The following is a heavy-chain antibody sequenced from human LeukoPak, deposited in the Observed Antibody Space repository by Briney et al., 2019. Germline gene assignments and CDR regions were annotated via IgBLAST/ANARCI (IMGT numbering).Heavy chain of an antibody. CDR1: GFTFSSYA. CDR3: ARDPKYCSGGSCYEYYFDY. V-gene: IGHV3-33*08. D-gene: IGHD2-15*01. CDR2: IWYDGSNK. Sequence: PGGSLRLSCAASGFTFSSYAMHWVRQAPGKGLEWVAVIWYDGSNKYYADSVKGRFTISRDNSKNTLYLQMNSLRAEDTAVYYCARDPKYCSGGSCYEYYFDYWGQGTLVTVSS. J-gene: IGHJ4*02.